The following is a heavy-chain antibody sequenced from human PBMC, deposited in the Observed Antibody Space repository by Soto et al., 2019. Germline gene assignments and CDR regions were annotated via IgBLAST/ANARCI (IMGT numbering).Heavy chain of an antibody. CDR3: ARHSGYSYGNYYYYYYGMDV. CDR1: GYSFTSYW. CDR2: IYPGDSDT. J-gene: IGHJ6*02. Sequence: PGESLKISCKGSGYSFTSYWIGWVRQMPGKGLEWMGIIYPGDSDTRYSPSFQGQVTISADKSISTAYLQWSSLKASDTAMYYCARHSGYSYGNYYYYYYGMDVWGQGTTVTVSS. V-gene: IGHV5-51*01. D-gene: IGHD5-18*01.